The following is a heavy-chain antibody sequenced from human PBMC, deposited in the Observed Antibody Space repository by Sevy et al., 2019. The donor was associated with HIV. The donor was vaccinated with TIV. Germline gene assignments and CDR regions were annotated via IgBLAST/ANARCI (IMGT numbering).Heavy chain of an antibody. J-gene: IGHJ4*02. D-gene: IGHD7-27*01. CDR1: GDSFSSYF. CDR3: ARSNWVTATNGFSKSYYSDY. Sequence: SETLSLTCTVSGDSFSSYFWAWIRQPAGKGLEWIGRINTSGSTNYNPSLKSRVTMSVDTSKSQFSLKVTSLTAADTAIYFCARSNWVTATNGFSKSYYSDYWGQGSLVTVSS. CDR2: INTSGST. V-gene: IGHV4-4*07.